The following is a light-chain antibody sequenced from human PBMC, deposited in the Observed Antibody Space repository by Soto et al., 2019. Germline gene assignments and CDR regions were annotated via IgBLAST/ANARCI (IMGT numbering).Light chain of an antibody. V-gene: IGKV3-20*01. CDR2: GTS. J-gene: IGKJ5*01. Sequence: EIVFTPSPSTLSLSPGARATLSCRASQSVPRSYLAWYQQKPGQAPRLLIYGTSSRATGIPDRFSGSGSGTDFTLTISRLEPEDFAVFYCQQYGSSITFGQGTRLEI. CDR1: QSVPRSY. CDR3: QQYGSSIT.